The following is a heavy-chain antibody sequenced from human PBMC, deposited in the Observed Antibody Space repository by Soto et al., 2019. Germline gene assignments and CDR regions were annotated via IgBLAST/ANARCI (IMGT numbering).Heavy chain of an antibody. CDR2: TRNKANGYTT. D-gene: IGHD3-3*01. CDR1: GFTFIDHY. CDR3: ARGASVRYNYAYGMDV. J-gene: IGHJ6*02. V-gene: IGHV3-72*01. Sequence: EVQLVESGGGLVQPGGSLRLSCAGTGFTFIDHYMDWVRQAPGKGLEWDGRTRNKANGYTTEYATSVKGRFTISRDDSMISLYLQINSLKIEDTAVYYCARGASVRYNYAYGMDVWVQGTTVTVSS.